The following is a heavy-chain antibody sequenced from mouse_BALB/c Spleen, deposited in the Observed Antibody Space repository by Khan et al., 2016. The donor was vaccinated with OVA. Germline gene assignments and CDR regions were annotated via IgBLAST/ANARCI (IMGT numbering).Heavy chain of an antibody. CDR2: IGSGGST. CDR1: GFTFSRHP. CDR3: ARVNGSTGIDY. Sequence: EVELVESGGGLVKPGGSLKCSCAASGFTFSRHPMSWVRQTPEKRLEWVASIGSGGSTYYPDSVKGRFTISRDNARNILYLQRSSLRSDDSAMYYCARVNGSTGIDYWGQGTTLTVSS. V-gene: IGHV5-6-5*01. J-gene: IGHJ2*01.